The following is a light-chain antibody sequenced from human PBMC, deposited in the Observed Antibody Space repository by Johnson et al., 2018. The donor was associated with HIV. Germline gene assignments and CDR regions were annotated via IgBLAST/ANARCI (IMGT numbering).Light chain of an antibody. CDR1: SSNIGNNY. CDR2: DNN. J-gene: IGLJ1*01. CDR3: GTWDSSLRVGF. Sequence: QSMLTQPPSVSAAPGQKVTISCSGSSSNIGNNYVSWYQQLPGTAPKFLIYDNNKRPSGIPDRFSGSKSGTSATLGITGLQTGDEADYYCGTWDSSLRVGFFGTGTKVTVL. V-gene: IGLV1-51*01.